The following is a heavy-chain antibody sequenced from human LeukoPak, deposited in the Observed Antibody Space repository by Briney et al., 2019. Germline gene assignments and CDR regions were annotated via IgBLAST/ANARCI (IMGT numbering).Heavy chain of an antibody. J-gene: IGHJ4*02. CDR2: IWYDGSNK. CDR3: AKDRMITFGGLIVPEGTFDY. CDR1: GFNFSSYG. D-gene: IGHD3-16*02. V-gene: IGHV3-33*06. Sequence: GGSLRLSCAASGFNFSSYGMHWVRQAPGKGLEWVTIIWYDGSNKNYADSVKGRFTISRDNSKNTLYLQMNSLRVEDTAVYYCAKDRMITFGGLIVPEGTFDYWGQGTLVTVSS.